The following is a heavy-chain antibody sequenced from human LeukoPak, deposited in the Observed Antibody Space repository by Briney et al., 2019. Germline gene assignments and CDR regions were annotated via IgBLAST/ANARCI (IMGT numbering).Heavy chain of an antibody. CDR3: ARVTRYCSSTSCPLPFDY. CDR1: GGSISSGGYY. D-gene: IGHD2-2*01. J-gene: IGHJ4*02. CDR2: IYYSGST. Sequence: SETLSLTCTVSGGSISSGGYYWSWIRQHPGKGPEWIGYIYYSGSTYYNPSLKSRVTISVDTSKNQFSLKLSSVTAADTAVYYCARVTRYCSSTSCPLPFDYWGQGTLVTVSS. V-gene: IGHV4-31*03.